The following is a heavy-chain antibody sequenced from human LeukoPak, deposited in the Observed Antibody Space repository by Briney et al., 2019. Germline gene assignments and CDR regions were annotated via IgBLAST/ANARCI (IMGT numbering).Heavy chain of an antibody. J-gene: IGHJ5*02. D-gene: IGHD3-10*01. CDR3: AKDSGWTLGEFDP. CDR2: ISGSGGST. V-gene: IGHV3-23*01. Sequence: PGGSLRLSCAASGFTFSSYSMGWVRQAPGKGLEWVSAISGSGGSTYYADSVKGRFTISRDNSKNTLYLQMNSLRAEDTAVYYCAKDSGWTLGEFDPWGQGTLVTVSS. CDR1: GFTFSSYS.